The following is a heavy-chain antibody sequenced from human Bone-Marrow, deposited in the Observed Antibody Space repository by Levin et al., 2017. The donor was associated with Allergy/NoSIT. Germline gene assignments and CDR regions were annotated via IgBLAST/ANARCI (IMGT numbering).Heavy chain of an antibody. D-gene: IGHD3-22*01. CDR3: ARRGDYYDSSEYDPFDS. V-gene: IGHV5-51*01. Sequence: KSGGSLRLSGQASGYSFPSRWIGWVRQMPGKGLEWMGVIYPADSDTRYSPSFQGQVTISVDKSISTAYLQWSSLKASDTAMYVCARRGDYYDSSEYDPFDSWGQGTLVTVSS. CDR1: GYSFPSRW. CDR2: IYPADSDT. J-gene: IGHJ4*02.